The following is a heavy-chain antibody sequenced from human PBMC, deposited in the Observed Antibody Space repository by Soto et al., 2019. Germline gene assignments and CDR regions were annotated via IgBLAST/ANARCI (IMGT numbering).Heavy chain of an antibody. Sequence: QVQLQEAGPGLVKPSQTLSLTCTVSGGSISSGDYYWSWIRQPPGKGLEWIGYIYYSGSTYYNPSLKSRVTISVDTSKNQFSLKLRSVTDADTAVYYCARGIAVASNWFDPWGQGTLVTVSS. D-gene: IGHD6-19*01. J-gene: IGHJ5*02. CDR2: IYYSGST. CDR1: GGSISSGDYY. CDR3: ARGIAVASNWFDP. V-gene: IGHV4-30-4*01.